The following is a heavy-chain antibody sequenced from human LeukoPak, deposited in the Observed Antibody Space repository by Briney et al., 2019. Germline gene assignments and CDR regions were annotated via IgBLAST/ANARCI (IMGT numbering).Heavy chain of an antibody. J-gene: IGHJ6*02. V-gene: IGHV1-8*01. Sequence: ASVKVSCKASGYTFTSYDFNWLRQAIGQGLEWMGWMNPNSGNTGYAQKFQGRVTMTRNTSISTAYMELSSLGSEDTAVYYCAVSEYCSSTSCYTRYYYYYGMDVWGQGTTVTVSS. CDR3: AVSEYCSSTSCYTRYYYYYGMDV. CDR1: GYTFTSYD. CDR2: MNPNSGNT. D-gene: IGHD2-2*02.